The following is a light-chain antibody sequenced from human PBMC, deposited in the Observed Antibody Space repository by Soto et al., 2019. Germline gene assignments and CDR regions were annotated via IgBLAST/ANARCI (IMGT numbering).Light chain of an antibody. CDR1: SSDVGGYNY. CDR2: DVR. V-gene: IGLV2-14*01. J-gene: IGLJ2*01. Sequence: QSALTQPASVSGSPGQSITISCTGTSSDVGGYNYISWYQQHPGKAPKFIIYDVRNRPSGVSNRFSGSRSGNTASLTISGLQAEDEADYYCSSYTSSRTVIFGGGTKVTVL. CDR3: SSYTSSRTVI.